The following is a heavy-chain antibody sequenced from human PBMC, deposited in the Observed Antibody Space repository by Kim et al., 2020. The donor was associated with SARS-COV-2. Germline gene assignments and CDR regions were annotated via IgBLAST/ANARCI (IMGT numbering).Heavy chain of an antibody. CDR1: GFTFNTYG. CDR2: ISDDGSNK. Sequence: GGSLRLSCAASGFTFNTYGRYGVRKAPGKGLEWVAVISDDGSNKYYAESVKGRFTISRDNSKNTLYLQMNSLRAEDTAVYYCAKAVLRGVNYYYYGMDVWGQGTTVTVSS. D-gene: IGHD3-10*01. CDR3: AKAVLRGVNYYYYGMDV. J-gene: IGHJ6*02. V-gene: IGHV3-30*18.